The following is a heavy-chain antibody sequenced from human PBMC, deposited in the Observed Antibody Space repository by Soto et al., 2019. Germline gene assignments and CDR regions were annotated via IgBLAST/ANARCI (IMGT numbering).Heavy chain of an antibody. D-gene: IGHD4-17*01. CDR3: AKDRVDYGDYRGLDY. CDR2: ISGSGTNR. CDR1: GFTFSSYA. J-gene: IGHJ4*02. Sequence: EVQLLESGGGLVQPGGSLRLSCAASGFTFSSYAMTWVRQAPGKGLEWVSAISGSGTNRYYADSVKGRFTISRDNSKNTLYLQMNSQRAEDTAVYYCAKDRVDYGDYRGLDYWGQGTLVTVSS. V-gene: IGHV3-23*01.